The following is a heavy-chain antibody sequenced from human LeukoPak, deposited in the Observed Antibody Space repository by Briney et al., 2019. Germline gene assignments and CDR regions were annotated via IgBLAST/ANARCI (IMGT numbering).Heavy chain of an antibody. CDR1: GHTFTGYY. V-gene: IGHV1-2*02. CDR2: INPNSGGT. D-gene: IGHD3-10*01. CDR3: ASAPYYYGSGRYAFDY. Sequence: GASVKVSCKASGHTFTGYYMHWVRQAPGQGLEWMGWINPNSGGTNYAQKFQGRVTMTRDTSISTAYMELSRLRSDDTAVYYCASAPYYYGSGRYAFDYWGQGTLVTVSS. J-gene: IGHJ4*02.